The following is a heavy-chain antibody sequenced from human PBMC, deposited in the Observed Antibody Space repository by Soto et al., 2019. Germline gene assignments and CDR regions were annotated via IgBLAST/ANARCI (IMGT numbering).Heavy chain of an antibody. CDR2: INSDGSST. CDR1: GFTFSSYW. J-gene: IGHJ4*02. D-gene: IGHD5-12*01. CDR3: ASEYSGYDCFDY. V-gene: IGHV3-74*01. Sequence: EVQLVESGGGLVQPGGSLRLSCAASGFTFSSYWMHWVRQAPGKGLVWVSRINSDGSSTSYADSVKGRFTISRDNAKNTLYLQMNSLRAEDTAVYYSASEYSGYDCFDYWGQGTLVTVSS.